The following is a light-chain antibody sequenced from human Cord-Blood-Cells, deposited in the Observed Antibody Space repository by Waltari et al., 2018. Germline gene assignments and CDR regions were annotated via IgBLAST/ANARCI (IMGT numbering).Light chain of an antibody. CDR2: AAS. J-gene: IGKJ2*03. Sequence: VIWMTQSPSLLSASTGDRVTISCRMSQCISSYLAWYQQKPGKAPELLIYAASTLQSGVPSMFSGIGSGTDFTLTISCLQSEDFATYYCQQYYSLPYSFGQGTKLEIK. CDR1: QCISSY. CDR3: QQYYSLPYS. V-gene: IGKV1D-8*01.